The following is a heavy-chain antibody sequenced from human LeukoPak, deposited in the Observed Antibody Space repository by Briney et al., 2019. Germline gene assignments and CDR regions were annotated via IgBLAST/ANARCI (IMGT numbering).Heavy chain of an antibody. Sequence: GGSLRLSCAGSGFTFSSYGIHWGRQAPGKGLEWVTSISYDGSLKYYADSVRGRFTISRDNSKNTLYLQMNSLRIDDTAVYYCARVSLERQLWLPFDYWGQGTLVTVSS. D-gene: IGHD5-18*01. CDR1: GFTFSSYG. CDR3: ARVSLERQLWLPFDY. J-gene: IGHJ4*02. V-gene: IGHV3-30*03. CDR2: ISYDGSLK.